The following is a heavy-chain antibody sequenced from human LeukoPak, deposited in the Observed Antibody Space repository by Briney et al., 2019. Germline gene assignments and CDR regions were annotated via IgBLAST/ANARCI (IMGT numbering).Heavy chain of an antibody. Sequence: PGGSLRLSCAASGFTFSSYAMSWVRQAPGKGLEWVSSISGSTGSTYYSESVKGRFTISRDNAKTTLYLQMNGLRAEDTAVYYCARGRLSTSGWLTAYWGQGTLVTVSS. CDR2: ISGSTGST. D-gene: IGHD2-2*01. CDR3: ARGRLSTSGWLTAY. CDR1: GFTFSSYA. J-gene: IGHJ4*02. V-gene: IGHV3-23*01.